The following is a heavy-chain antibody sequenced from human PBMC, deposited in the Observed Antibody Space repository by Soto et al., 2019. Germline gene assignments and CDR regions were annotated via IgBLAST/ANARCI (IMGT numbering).Heavy chain of an antibody. CDR1: GGSISSGGYY. CDR3: ASLSRDNWFDP. J-gene: IGHJ5*02. D-gene: IGHD3-16*02. V-gene: IGHV4-31*03. Sequence: QVQLQESGPGLVKPSQTLSLTCTVSGGSISSGGYYWSWIRQHPGKGLEWIGYIYYSGSTYYNPSLESRVTVSVDASKNQFSLKLGSVTAADTAVYYCASLSRDNWFDPWGQGTLVTVSS. CDR2: IYYSGST.